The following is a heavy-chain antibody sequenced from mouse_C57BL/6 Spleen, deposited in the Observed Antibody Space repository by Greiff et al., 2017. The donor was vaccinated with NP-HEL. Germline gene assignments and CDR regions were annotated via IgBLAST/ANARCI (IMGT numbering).Heavy chain of an antibody. CDR2: IDPSDSYT. CDR3: ARRSLYDYDEGTAMDY. J-gene: IGHJ4*01. D-gene: IGHD2-4*01. V-gene: IGHV1-69*01. CDR1: GYTFTSYW. Sequence: VQLQQPGAELVMPGASVKLSCKASGYTFTSYWMHWVKQRPGQGLEWIGEIDPSDSYTNYNQKFKGKSTLTVDKSSSTAYMQLSSLTSEDSAVYYCARRSLYDYDEGTAMDYWGQGTSVTVSS.